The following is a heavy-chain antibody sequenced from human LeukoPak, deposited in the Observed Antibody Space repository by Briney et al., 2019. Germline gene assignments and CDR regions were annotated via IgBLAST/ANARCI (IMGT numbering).Heavy chain of an antibody. CDR3: LRDLGEYGILTGYYLLDAFDL. D-gene: IGHD3-9*01. V-gene: IGHV3-23*01. CDR1: GLTLRSYP. J-gene: IGHJ3*01. Sequence: GGSVRLSCAASGLTLRSYPKTWVRQAPGKGLEWVSAISGSGDSTYYADSVKGRVTISRDNAKNSLYLQMNSLGAEDTAVYYFLRDLGEYGILTGYYLLDAFDLWHRGTGVTVSS. CDR2: ISGSGDST.